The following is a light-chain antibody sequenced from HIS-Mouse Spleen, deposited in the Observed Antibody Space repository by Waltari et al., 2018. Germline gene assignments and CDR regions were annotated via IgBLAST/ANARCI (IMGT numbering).Light chain of an antibody. J-gene: IGLJ2*01. V-gene: IGLV3-27*01. CDR3: YSAADNSGV. Sequence: SYELTQPSSVSVSPGQTARITCSGDVLAKKYARWFQQKPGQAPVLVIYKDSERPSGIPERFSGSSSRTTGTLTISGAQVEDEADYYCYSAADNSGVFGGGTKLTVL. CDR2: KDS. CDR1: VLAKKY.